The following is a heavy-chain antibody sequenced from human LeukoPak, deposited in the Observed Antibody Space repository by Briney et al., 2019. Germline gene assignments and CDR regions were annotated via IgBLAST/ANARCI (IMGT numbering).Heavy chain of an antibody. Sequence: GASVKVSCKASGYTFTGYYMHWVRQAPGQGLEWMGWINPNSGGTNYAQKFQGRVTMTRDTSTSTVYMELSSLRSEDTAVYYCVTKRDSSEYWGQGTLVTVSS. CDR1: GYTFTGYY. CDR2: INPNSGGT. CDR3: VTKRDSSEY. D-gene: IGHD3-22*01. V-gene: IGHV1-2*02. J-gene: IGHJ4*02.